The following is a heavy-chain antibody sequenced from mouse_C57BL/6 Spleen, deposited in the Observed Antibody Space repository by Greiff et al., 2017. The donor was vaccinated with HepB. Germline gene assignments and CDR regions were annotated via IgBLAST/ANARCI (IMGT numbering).Heavy chain of an antibody. J-gene: IGHJ4*01. V-gene: IGHV5-17*01. CDR2: ISSGSSTI. CDR3: APYFYYAMDY. D-gene: IGHD2-10*01. Sequence: EVQGVESGGGLVKPGGSLKLSCAASGFTFSDYGMHWVRQAPEKGLEWVAYISSGSSTIYYADTVKGRFTISRDNAKNTLCLQMTSLRSEDTAMYYCAPYFYYAMDYWGQGTSVTVSS. CDR1: GFTFSDYG.